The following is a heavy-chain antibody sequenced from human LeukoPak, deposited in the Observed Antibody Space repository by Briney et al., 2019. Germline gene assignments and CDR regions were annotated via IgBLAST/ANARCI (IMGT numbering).Heavy chain of an antibody. CDR1: GFTFSGYG. CDR3: AKVPCSSTSCYRFDY. V-gene: IGHV3-30*02. CDR2: IRYDGSNK. Sequence: GGSLRLSCAASGFTFSGYGMHWVRQAPGKGLEWVAFIRYDGSNKYYADSVKGRFTISRDNSKNTLYLQMNSLRAEDTAVYYCAKVPCSSTSCYRFDYWGQGTLVTVSS. J-gene: IGHJ4*02. D-gene: IGHD2-2*01.